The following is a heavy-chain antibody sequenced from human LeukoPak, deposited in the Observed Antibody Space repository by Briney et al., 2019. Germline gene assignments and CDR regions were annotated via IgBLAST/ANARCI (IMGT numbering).Heavy chain of an antibody. V-gene: IGHV3-NL1*01. CDR3: ASPRC. J-gene: IGHJ4*02. D-gene: IGHD2-8*01. CDR2: IYSGGST. Sequence: PGRSLRLSCAASGFTFSTYGMHWVRQAPGKGLEWVSVIYSGGSTYYADSVKGRFTISRDNSKNTLYLQMNSQRAEDTAVYYCASPRCWGQGTLVTVSS. CDR1: GFTFSTYG.